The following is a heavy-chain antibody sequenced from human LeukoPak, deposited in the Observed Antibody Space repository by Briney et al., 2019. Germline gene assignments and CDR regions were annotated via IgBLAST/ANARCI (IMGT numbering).Heavy chain of an antibody. Sequence: GGSLRLSCAASGFTFSSYAMSWVRQAPGKGLEWVSAISGSGGSTYYADSVKGRFTISRDNSKNTLYLQMNSLRAEDTAVYCCAKGKTIAAARNWFDPWGQGTLVTVSS. J-gene: IGHJ5*02. D-gene: IGHD6-13*01. V-gene: IGHV3-23*01. CDR2: ISGSGGST. CDR1: GFTFSSYA. CDR3: AKGKTIAAARNWFDP.